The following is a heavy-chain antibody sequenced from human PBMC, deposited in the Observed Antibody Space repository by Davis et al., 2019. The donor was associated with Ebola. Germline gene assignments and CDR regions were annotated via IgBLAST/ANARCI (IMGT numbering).Heavy chain of an antibody. Sequence: GESLKIYCAGSGFTFGSYAMSWVRQAPGKGLEWVSAISGTGGTAFYTDSVKGRFTISRDNSRSTLYLQMNSLRAEDTAVYYCARRTGMDVWGQGTTVTVSS. J-gene: IGHJ6*02. D-gene: IGHD1-1*01. V-gene: IGHV3-23*01. CDR1: GFTFGSYA. CDR3: ARRTGMDV. CDR2: ISGTGGTA.